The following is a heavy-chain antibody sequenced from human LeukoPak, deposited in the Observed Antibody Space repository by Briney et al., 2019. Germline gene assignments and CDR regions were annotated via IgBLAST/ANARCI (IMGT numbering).Heavy chain of an antibody. V-gene: IGHV3-30*03. CDR3: AIDFFQSPGGDCGADCPQLNNWFDP. CDR2: ISYDGSHK. CDR1: GFTFSSYG. Sequence: GGSLRLSCAASGFTFSSYGMHWVRQAPGKGLEWVAVISYDGSHKYYTDSVKGRFTISRDNSKNTLYLQMNSLRVEDTAVYYCAIDFFQSPGGDCGADCPQLNNWFDPWGQGTLVTVSS. D-gene: IGHD2-21*02. J-gene: IGHJ5*02.